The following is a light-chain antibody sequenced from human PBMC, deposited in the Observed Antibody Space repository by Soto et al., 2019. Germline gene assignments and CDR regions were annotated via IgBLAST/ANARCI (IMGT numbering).Light chain of an antibody. CDR3: QQYNTWPWGT. J-gene: IGKJ1*01. CDR2: GAS. CDR1: QSVSSS. Sequence: EIVMTQSPATLSVSPGERATLSCRASQSVSSSLAWYQQKADQAPRLLIYGASIMATGIPARFSGSGSGTEFTLSISSLQSEDFAVYYCQQYNTWPWGTFGQGTKVEIK. V-gene: IGKV3-15*01.